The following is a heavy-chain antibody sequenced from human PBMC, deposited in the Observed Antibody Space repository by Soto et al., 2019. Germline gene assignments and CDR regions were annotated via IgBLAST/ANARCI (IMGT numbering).Heavy chain of an antibody. Sequence: QVQLVQSGPEVKKPGSSVKVSCKTSGGTLSSYSFIWVRQAPGQGLEWVGRIITFVGKANVAQRFQGRVTITADRSTATAYMELRRLTSDDTAVYYCARATGGHDLGGNYMVVWGTGTTVTVS. CDR1: GGTLSSYS. V-gene: IGHV1-69*08. J-gene: IGHJ6*03. CDR2: IITFVGKA. D-gene: IGHD5-12*01. CDR3: ARATGGHDLGGNYMVV.